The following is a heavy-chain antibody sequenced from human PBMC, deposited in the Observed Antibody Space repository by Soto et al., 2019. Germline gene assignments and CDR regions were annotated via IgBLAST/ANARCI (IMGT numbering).Heavy chain of an antibody. D-gene: IGHD2-8*01. CDR3: AKCMQAYWNYDAHHI. CDR1: EFTFISYS. Sequence: LRHSCGASEFTFISYSMTRVRQDTGKGLEWVAHITGSAGTTYYADSVKGRFTISRDTSRNTVYLQMNSLRAEDTALYYCAKCMQAYWNYDAHHIWGQGTMVSVSS. V-gene: IGHV3-23*01. CDR2: ITGSAGTT. J-gene: IGHJ3*02.